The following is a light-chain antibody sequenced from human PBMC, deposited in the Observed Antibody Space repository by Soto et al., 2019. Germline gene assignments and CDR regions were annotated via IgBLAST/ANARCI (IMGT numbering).Light chain of an antibody. J-gene: IGLJ1*01. V-gene: IGLV2-14*01. CDR2: EIG. CDR1: TGDIGGYNF. CDR3: ASYTSPGTFV. Sequence: QSALTQPASVSGSPGQSITISCFGTTGDIGGYNFVSWYQQHPGKAPQLMIHEIGNRPSGVSNRFSASKSGNTASLTISGPQPEDGAVYYCASYTSPGTFVFGTGTKLPVL.